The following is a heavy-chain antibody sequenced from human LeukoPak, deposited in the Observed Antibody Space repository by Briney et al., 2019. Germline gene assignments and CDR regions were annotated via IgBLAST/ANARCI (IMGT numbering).Heavy chain of an antibody. CDR1: GGSISGYF. D-gene: IGHD2-2*01. V-gene: IGHV4-4*09. CDR2: IYSTGTT. CDR3: ARHNPPPTGFCSGTSCFMSGSQYFYMDV. Sequence: PSETLSLTCTVSGGSISGYFWSWIRQPPGKGPEGIGYIYSTGTTNYSPSLSSRVTISVDTSKNQLSLNLRFVTATDTAVYHCARHNPPPTGFCSGTSCFMSGSQYFYMDVWGKGPRSPSP. J-gene: IGHJ6*03.